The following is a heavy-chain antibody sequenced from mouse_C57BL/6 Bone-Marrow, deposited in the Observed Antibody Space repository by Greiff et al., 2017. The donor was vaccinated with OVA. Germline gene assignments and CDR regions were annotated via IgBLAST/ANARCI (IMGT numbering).Heavy chain of an antibody. CDR3: ARRTPDCFDY. J-gene: IGHJ2*01. Sequence: EVQRVESGPELVKPGASVKIPCKASGYTFTDYNMDWVKQSHGKSLEWIGDINPNNGGTIYNQKFKGKATLTVDKSSSTAYMELRSLTSEDTAVYYCARRTPDCFDYWGQGTTLTVSS. CDR2: INPNNGGT. V-gene: IGHV1-18*01. CDR1: GYTFTDYN.